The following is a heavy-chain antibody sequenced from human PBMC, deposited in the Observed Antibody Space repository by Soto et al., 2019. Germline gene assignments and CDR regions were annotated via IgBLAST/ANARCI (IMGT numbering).Heavy chain of an antibody. J-gene: IGHJ4*02. V-gene: IGHV3-23*01. Sequence: EVQLLESGGGLVQPGGSLRLSCAASGITISNYPMSWVRQAPGKGLDWGSGISGSGDRTYYGDSAKGRFTISKDISKNSLSRQLDSLGVDDTAVDFIVKADGGYPSTVPHWGQGTRVTVSS. CDR3: VKADGGYPSTVPH. D-gene: IGHD4-17*01. CDR2: ISGSGDRT. CDR1: GITISNYP.